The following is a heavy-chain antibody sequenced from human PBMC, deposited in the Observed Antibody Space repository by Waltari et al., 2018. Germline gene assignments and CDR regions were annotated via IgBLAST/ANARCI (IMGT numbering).Heavy chain of an antibody. CDR2: KKQDGSPS. V-gene: IGHV3-7*01. Sequence: EVQLVESGGGLVQPGGSLRLSCAASGFTFSNYWMDWARQAPGKGLEWVANKKQDGSPSHYGDAVKGRFTISRDNALNLLYLQMNSLGAGDTAVYYCSVSLNYWGQGTLVTVAS. J-gene: IGHJ4*02. CDR3: SVSLNY. CDR1: GFTFSNYW.